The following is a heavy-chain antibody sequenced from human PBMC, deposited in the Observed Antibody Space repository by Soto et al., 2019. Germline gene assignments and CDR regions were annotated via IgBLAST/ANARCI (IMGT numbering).Heavy chain of an antibody. D-gene: IGHD6-19*01. V-gene: IGHV3-30-3*01. CDR3: ARDRYSSGWGDAFDI. Sequence: QVQVVESGGGVVQPGRSLRLSCAVSGITFSSYALHWVRQVPGKGLEWVAIVSYDGSYISYTDSVRGRFTISRDNSKNTLYLQMNSLRPEDTAVDYCARDRYSSGWGDAFDIWGQGTMVTVSS. CDR2: VSYDGSYI. J-gene: IGHJ3*02. CDR1: GITFSSYA.